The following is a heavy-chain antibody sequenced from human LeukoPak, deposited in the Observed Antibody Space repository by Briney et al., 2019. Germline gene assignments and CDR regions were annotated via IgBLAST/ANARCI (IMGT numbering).Heavy chain of an antibody. J-gene: IGHJ4*02. CDR2: GSGGTT. V-gene: IGHV3-23*01. Sequence: GSGGTTYYADSVKGRFTISRDNSKNTLYLQMNSLRAEDTAVYYCAKDRDIVVVVAATPFDYWGQGTLVTVSS. D-gene: IGHD2-15*01. CDR3: AKDRDIVVVVAATPFDY.